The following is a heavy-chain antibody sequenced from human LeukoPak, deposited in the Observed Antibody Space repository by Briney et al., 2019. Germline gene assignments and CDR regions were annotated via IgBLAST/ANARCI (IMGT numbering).Heavy chain of an antibody. D-gene: IGHD3-10*01. CDR2: INSDGGST. Sequence: GGSLRLSCAASGFTFSSYRIHWVRQAPGKGLVWVSRINSDGGSTNYADSVKGRFTISRDNAKNTLYLQMNSLRAEDTALYYCARDLGGTSWIGGFDHWGQGTLVTVSS. CDR1: GFTFSSYR. J-gene: IGHJ4*02. V-gene: IGHV3-74*01. CDR3: ARDLGGTSWIGGFDH.